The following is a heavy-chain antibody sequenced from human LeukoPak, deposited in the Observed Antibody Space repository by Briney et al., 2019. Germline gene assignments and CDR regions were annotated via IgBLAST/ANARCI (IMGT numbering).Heavy chain of an antibody. D-gene: IGHD5-24*01. CDR2: ISSSGSTI. CDR3: ARSGVATITDAFDI. V-gene: IGHV3-11*01. J-gene: IGHJ3*02. CDR1: GFTFSDYY. Sequence: GGSLRLSCAASGFTFSDYYMSWIRQAPGKGLEWVSYISSSGSTIYYADSVEGRFTISRDNAKNSLYLQMNSLRAEDTAVYYCARSGVATITDAFDIWGQGTMVTVSS.